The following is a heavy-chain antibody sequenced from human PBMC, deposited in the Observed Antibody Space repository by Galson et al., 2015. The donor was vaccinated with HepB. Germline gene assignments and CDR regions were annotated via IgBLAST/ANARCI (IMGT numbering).Heavy chain of an antibody. D-gene: IGHD4-17*01. CDR3: AKYGDYVMSIDY. V-gene: IGHV3-23*01. Sequence: SLRLSCAASGFTFSSYAMSWVRQAPGKGLEWVSAISGSGGSTYYADSVKGRFTISRDNSKNTLYLQMNSLRAEDTAVYYCAKYGDYVMSIDYWGQGTLVTVSS. CDR1: GFTFSSYA. CDR2: ISGSGGST. J-gene: IGHJ4*02.